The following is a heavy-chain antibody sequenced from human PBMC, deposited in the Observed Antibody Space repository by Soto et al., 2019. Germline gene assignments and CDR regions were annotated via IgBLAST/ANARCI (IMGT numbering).Heavy chain of an antibody. D-gene: IGHD2-21*02. V-gene: IGHV4-4*03. J-gene: IGHJ6*02. Sequence: QEKFCLTSAVSGGLTRTNNGRGWVRQPPGKGLEWIGEIYHSGSTNYNPSLKSRVTISVDKSKNQFSLKLNSVTAADTAVYYCARDLWGYCGTDCYPLDVWGQGTTVT. CDR3: ARDLWGYCGTDCYPLDV. CDR1: GGLTRTNNG. CDR2: IYHSGST.